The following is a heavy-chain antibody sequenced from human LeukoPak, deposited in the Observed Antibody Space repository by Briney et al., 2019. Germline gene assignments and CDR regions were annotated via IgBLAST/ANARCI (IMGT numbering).Heavy chain of an antibody. D-gene: IGHD1-26*01. CDR2: ITTSSSYI. CDR3: ARDAYGIVGATTVSDH. CDR1: RFAFNGYS. V-gene: IGHV3-21*06. J-gene: IGHJ4*02. Sequence: GGSLSLSCAASRFAFNGYSVNRVRQAPGKALEWVSSITTSSSYIYYADSVKGRFTISRDNAKNSLYLQMNSLSAEDTAVYYCARDAYGIVGATTVSDHWGQGTLVTVSS.